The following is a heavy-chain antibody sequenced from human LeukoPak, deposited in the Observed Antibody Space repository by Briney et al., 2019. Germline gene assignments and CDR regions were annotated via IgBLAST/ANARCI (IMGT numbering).Heavy chain of an antibody. J-gene: IGHJ4*02. CDR2: ISTYNGNT. CDR1: GYTFTSYG. V-gene: IGHV1-18*01. CDR3: ARGLNVAARFDY. Sequence: ASVKVSCKASGYTFTSYGISWVRQAPGQGLEWMGWISTYNGNTNYAQKFQGRVTMTTDTSTSTAYIGLTSLRSDDTAVYYCARGLNVAARFDYWGQGTLVTVSS. D-gene: IGHD6-25*01.